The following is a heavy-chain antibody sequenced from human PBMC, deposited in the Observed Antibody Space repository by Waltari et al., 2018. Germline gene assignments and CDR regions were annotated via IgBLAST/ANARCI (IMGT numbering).Heavy chain of an antibody. Sequence: DVQLMESGGGLVKPGGSLRLSCADSGFTFSSSNMNWVRQAPGKGLEWVSSISATGGYIHYADSVKGRFTISRDNAKNSLYLQMSSLRDEDTAVYYCARGGWGFYLDLWGQGALVTVSS. CDR1: GFTFSSSN. CDR2: ISATGGYI. CDR3: ARGGWGFYLDL. V-gene: IGHV3-21*01. D-gene: IGHD7-27*01. J-gene: IGHJ5*02.